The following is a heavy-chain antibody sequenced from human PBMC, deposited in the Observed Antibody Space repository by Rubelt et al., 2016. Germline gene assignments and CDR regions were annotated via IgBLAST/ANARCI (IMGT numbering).Heavy chain of an antibody. D-gene: IGHD6-19*01. J-gene: IGHJ4*02. CDR1: GFTFSSYW. V-gene: IGHV3-7*01. Sequence: ESGGGLVQPGGSLRLSCAASGFTFSSYWMSWVRQAPGKGLEWVANIKQDGSEKYYVDSVKGRFTISRDNAKNSLYLQMNSLRAEDTAVYYCARGPFSSGWYRPDYYFDYWGQGTLVTVSS. CDR2: IKQDGSEK. CDR3: ARGPFSSGWYRPDYYFDY.